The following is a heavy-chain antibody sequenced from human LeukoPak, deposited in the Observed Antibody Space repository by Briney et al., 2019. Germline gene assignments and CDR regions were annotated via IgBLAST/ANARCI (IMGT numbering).Heavy chain of an antibody. CDR2: LSGSAAYT. CDR3: ATDRASKGEQWLGYLSF. CDR1: GFTFFKYA. J-gene: IGHJ4*02. V-gene: IGHV3-23*01. Sequence: GGSLRLSCAASGFTFFKYAMSWVRQAPGKGLEWVSGLSGSAAYTYYADSVKGRFTISRDNSKNTLYLQMNSLRTEDTAVYYCATDRASKGEQWLGYLSFWGQGTLVAVSS. D-gene: IGHD6-19*01.